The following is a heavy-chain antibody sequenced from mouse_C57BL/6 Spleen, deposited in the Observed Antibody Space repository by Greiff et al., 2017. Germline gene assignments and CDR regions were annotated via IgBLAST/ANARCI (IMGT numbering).Heavy chain of an antibody. V-gene: IGHV5-6*01. J-gene: IGHJ2*01. Sequence: EVQLVESGGDLVKPGGSLKLSCAASGFTFSSYGMSWVRQTPDKRLEWVATISSGGSYTYYPDSVKGRFTISRDNAKNTLYLQMRSLKSEDTAMYYCARGGTTAPFDYWGRGTTVTVSS. CDR2: ISSGGSYT. D-gene: IGHD1-2*01. CDR3: ARGGTTAPFDY. CDR1: GFTFSSYG.